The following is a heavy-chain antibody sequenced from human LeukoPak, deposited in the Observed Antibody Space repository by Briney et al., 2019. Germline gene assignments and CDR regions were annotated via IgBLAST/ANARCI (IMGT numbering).Heavy chain of an antibody. Sequence: PSETLSLTCAVYGGSFSGYYWSWIRQPPGKGLEWIGEINHSGSTYYNPSLKSRVTISVDTSKNQFSLKLSSVTAADTAVYYCAREIEIAAALDYWGQGTLVTVSS. CDR3: AREIEIAAALDY. J-gene: IGHJ4*02. D-gene: IGHD6-13*01. V-gene: IGHV4-34*01. CDR2: INHSGST. CDR1: GGSFSGYY.